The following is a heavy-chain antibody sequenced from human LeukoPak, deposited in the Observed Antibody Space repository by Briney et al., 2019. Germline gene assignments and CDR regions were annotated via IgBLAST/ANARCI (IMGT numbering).Heavy chain of an antibody. D-gene: IGHD6-19*01. CDR2: INPDSGGT. CDR1: AHTFTGDY. Sequence: ASVKVSCKASAHTFTGDYMHWVRQAPGQGREWMGRINPDSGGTKYAQKFQGRVTMTRDTSISTAYMELSRLRFDDTAMYYCARDLTYSSGWYWFDPWAREPWSPSPQ. J-gene: IGHJ5*02. CDR3: ARDLTYSSGWYWFDP. V-gene: IGHV1-2*06.